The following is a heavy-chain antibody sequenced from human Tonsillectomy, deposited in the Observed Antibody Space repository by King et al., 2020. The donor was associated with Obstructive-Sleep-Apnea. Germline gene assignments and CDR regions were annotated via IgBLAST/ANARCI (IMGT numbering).Heavy chain of an antibody. V-gene: IGHV1-8*01. CDR3: ARACSGGSCLYHGMDV. CDR1: GYTFTSYD. CDR2: MTPNSGNT. Sequence: GQLVQSGAEVKKPGASVKVSCKASGYTFTSYDINWVRQASGQGLEWMGWMTPNSGNTGYAQKFQGRVTMTRNTSISTAYMELSRLRPEDTAIYYCARACSGGSCLYHGMDVWGQGTTVTVSS. D-gene: IGHD2-15*01. J-gene: IGHJ6*02.